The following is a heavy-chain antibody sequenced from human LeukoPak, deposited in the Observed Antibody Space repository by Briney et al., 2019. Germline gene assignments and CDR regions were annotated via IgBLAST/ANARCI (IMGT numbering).Heavy chain of an antibody. CDR1: GFTVSDNY. D-gene: IGHD1-26*01. J-gene: IGHJ3*02. CDR2: IYNTGAT. Sequence: PGGSLRLSCAASGFTVSDNYMTWVRQPPGKGLEWVSSIYNTGATHYAESVKGRFTISRDNSKNTLFLQMNSLRAEDMAVYYCARIEWERLGRALDIWGQGTMVTVSS. V-gene: IGHV3-53*01. CDR3: ARIEWERLGRALDI.